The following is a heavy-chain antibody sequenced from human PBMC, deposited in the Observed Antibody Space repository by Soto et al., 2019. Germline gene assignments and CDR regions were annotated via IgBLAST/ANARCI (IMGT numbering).Heavy chain of an antibody. Sequence: ASVKVSCKASGYTFTSYYMHWVRQAPGQGLEWMGIINPSGGSTSYAQKFQGRVTMTRDTSTSTVYMELSSLRSEDTAVYYCARDCSGGSCQGAFDYWGQGTLVTVSS. CDR2: INPSGGST. CDR1: GYTFTSYY. D-gene: IGHD2-15*01. J-gene: IGHJ4*02. CDR3: ARDCSGGSCQGAFDY. V-gene: IGHV1-46*01.